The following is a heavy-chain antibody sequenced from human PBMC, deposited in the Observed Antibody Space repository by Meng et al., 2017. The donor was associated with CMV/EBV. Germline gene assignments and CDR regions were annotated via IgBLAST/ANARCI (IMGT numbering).Heavy chain of an antibody. Sequence: ASGYTFTSYYMHWVRQATGQGLEWMGIINPSGGRTRYAQKFQGRVTMTRDTATSTVYMERSSLRSEDKAVYYCARDLGCGGDCYSVPWGQGTLVTVSS. D-gene: IGHD2-21*01. V-gene: IGHV1-46*01. CDR1: GYTFTSYY. J-gene: IGHJ5*02. CDR2: INPSGGRT. CDR3: ARDLGCGGDCYSVP.